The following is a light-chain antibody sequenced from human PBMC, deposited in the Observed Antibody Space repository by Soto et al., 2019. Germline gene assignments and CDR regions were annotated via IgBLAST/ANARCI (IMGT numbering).Light chain of an antibody. CDR3: QQFGDWPS. CDR2: DSS. Sequence: EIRMTQSPAILSVSPGESATLSCRASQSVSSHVVWYQQKPGQAPRLLISDSSTTGFPARFSGSGSGTEFTLTISSLQSDDSAIYYCQQFGDWPSFGLGTKVEIK. V-gene: IGKV3-15*01. J-gene: IGKJ1*01. CDR1: QSVSSH.